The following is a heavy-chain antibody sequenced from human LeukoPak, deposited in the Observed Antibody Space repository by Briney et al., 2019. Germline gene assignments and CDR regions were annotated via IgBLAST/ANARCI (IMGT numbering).Heavy chain of an antibody. CDR2: ISGSGGST. D-gene: IGHD1-1*01. Sequence: GGSLRLSCAASGFTFSSYGMSWVRQAPGKGLEWVSAISGSGGSTYYADSVKGRFTISRDNSKNTLYLQMNSLRAEDTAVYYCAKGGDPGYGNYYYYYMDVWGKGTTVTISS. J-gene: IGHJ6*03. CDR3: AKGGDPGYGNYYYYYMDV. V-gene: IGHV3-23*01. CDR1: GFTFSSYG.